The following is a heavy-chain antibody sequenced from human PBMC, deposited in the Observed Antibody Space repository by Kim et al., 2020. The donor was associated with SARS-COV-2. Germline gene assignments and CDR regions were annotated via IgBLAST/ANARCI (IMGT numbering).Heavy chain of an antibody. Sequence: SETLSLTCTVSGGSISSSSYYWGWIRQPPGKGLEWIGSIYYSGSTYYNPSLKSRVTISVDTSKNKFSLKLSSVTAADTAVYYCARMGLYYYGSGSYYRVFDYWGQGTLVTVSS. V-gene: IGHV4-39*01. J-gene: IGHJ4*02. CDR1: GGSISSSSYY. D-gene: IGHD3-10*01. CDR2: IYYSGST. CDR3: ARMGLYYYGSGSYYRVFDY.